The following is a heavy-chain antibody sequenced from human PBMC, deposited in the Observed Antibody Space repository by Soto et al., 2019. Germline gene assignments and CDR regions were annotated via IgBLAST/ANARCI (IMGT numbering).Heavy chain of an antibody. Sequence: QVQLQVSGPVLVKPSETLSLTCTVSGDSISSYSWSWIRQPPGKGLEWIGNIHYNGNTKYNPSLKSRVTMSVDTSKNQFSLKLISVTAADTAVYYCAREGNLGRWLQPLDYWGQGTLVTVSS. CDR3: AREGNLGRWLQPLDY. V-gene: IGHV4-59*01. D-gene: IGHD5-12*01. J-gene: IGHJ4*02. CDR1: GDSISSYS. CDR2: IHYNGNT.